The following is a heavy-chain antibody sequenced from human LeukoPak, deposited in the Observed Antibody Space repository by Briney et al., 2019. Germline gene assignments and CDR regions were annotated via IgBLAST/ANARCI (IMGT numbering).Heavy chain of an antibody. D-gene: IGHD2-15*01. CDR1: GFTFSDYY. V-gene: IGHV3-11*05. J-gene: IGHJ5*02. CDR2: ISSGSSYT. CDR3: ARDGGYCSGGSCYSGSWFDP. Sequence: GGSLRLSCAASGFTFSDYYMSWIRQAPGKGLEWVSYISSGSSYTNYADSVKGRFTISRDNAKNSLCLQMNSLRAEDTAVYYCARDGGYCSGGSCYSGSWFDPWGQGTLVTVSS.